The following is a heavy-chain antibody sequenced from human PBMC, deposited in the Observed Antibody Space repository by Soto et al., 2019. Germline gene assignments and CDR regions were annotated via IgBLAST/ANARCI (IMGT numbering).Heavy chain of an antibody. Sequence: QVQLVQSGAEVKKPGASVKVSCKASGYTFTSYGISWVRQAPGQGLEWMGWISAYNGNTNYAQKLQGRVTMTTDTSTSTAYMELRGLRSDDTAVYYCARVPGVVPAAMDLRYYYYMDVWGKGTTVTVSS. D-gene: IGHD2-2*01. J-gene: IGHJ6*03. CDR1: GYTFTSYG. CDR2: ISAYNGNT. CDR3: ARVPGVVPAAMDLRYYYYMDV. V-gene: IGHV1-18*01.